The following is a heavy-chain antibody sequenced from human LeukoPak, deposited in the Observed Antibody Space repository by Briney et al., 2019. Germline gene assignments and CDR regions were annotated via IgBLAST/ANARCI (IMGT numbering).Heavy chain of an antibody. Sequence: GGSLRLSCAASGFTFSDYYMSWIRQAPGKGLEWVSYISSSSSYTNYADSVMGRFTISRDNAKNSLYLQMNSLRAEDTAVYYCARDLYGSGSYSNYYYGMDVWGKGTTVTVSS. J-gene: IGHJ6*04. CDR1: GFTFSDYY. D-gene: IGHD3-10*01. CDR2: ISSSSSYT. CDR3: ARDLYGSGSYSNYYYGMDV. V-gene: IGHV3-11*06.